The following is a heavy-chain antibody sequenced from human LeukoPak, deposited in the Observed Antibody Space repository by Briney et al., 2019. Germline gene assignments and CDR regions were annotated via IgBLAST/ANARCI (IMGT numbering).Heavy chain of an antibody. Sequence: ASVKVSCKASGYTFTSYYMHWVRQAPGQGLEWMGIINPSGGSTSYAQKFQGRVTMTRDTSTSTVYMELSSLRSEDTAVYYCARDPGIAAAGYYSDYWGQGTLVTVSS. J-gene: IGHJ4*02. D-gene: IGHD6-13*01. CDR3: ARDPGIAAAGYYSDY. V-gene: IGHV1-46*01. CDR2: INPSGGST. CDR1: GYTFTSYY.